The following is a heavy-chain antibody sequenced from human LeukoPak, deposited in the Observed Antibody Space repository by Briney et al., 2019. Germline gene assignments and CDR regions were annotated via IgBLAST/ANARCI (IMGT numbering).Heavy chain of an antibody. CDR3: ARESGVFYGNYCFDY. V-gene: IGHV3-30-3*01. D-gene: IGHD1-26*01. J-gene: IGHJ4*02. Sequence: PGGSLRLSCAASGFTFSTYAMHWVRQAPGKGLEWVALISYDGSNKYYADSVKGRFTISRDSSKNMLYLQMNSLRAEDTAVYYCARESGVFYGNYCFDYWGQGTLVTVSP. CDR2: ISYDGSNK. CDR1: GFTFSTYA.